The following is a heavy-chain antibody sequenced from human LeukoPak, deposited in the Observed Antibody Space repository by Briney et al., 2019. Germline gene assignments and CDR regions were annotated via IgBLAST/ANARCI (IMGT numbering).Heavy chain of an antibody. CDR1: RGSINNQY. CDR2: MYTNGES. D-gene: IGHD3-16*01. V-gene: IGHV4-4*07. J-gene: IGHJ4*02. CDR3: ARGYYGGAVDS. Sequence: MASETLSLTCTVSRGSINNQYWSWIRQPAGRGLEWIGRMYTNGESDYNPSLKSRVAMSVDTSKSQFSLKLNYMTAADTALYYCARGYYGGAVDSWGQGILVIVSS.